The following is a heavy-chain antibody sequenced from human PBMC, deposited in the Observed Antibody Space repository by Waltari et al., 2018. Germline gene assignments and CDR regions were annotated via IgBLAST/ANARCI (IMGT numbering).Heavy chain of an antibody. Sequence: EVQLLESGGGLVQPGGSLRLSWEALGFTFGDSDMTWVRQAPGKGLEWVSSISGPALTTFYADSVKGRFSISRDNSKKTLYLQINGLTADDTAVYYCAKVAGIAAAEFHFDFWGRGTLVTVSS. D-gene: IGHD6-13*01. J-gene: IGHJ4*02. CDR1: GFTFGDSD. CDR2: ISGPALTT. V-gene: IGHV3-23*01. CDR3: AKVAGIAAAEFHFDF.